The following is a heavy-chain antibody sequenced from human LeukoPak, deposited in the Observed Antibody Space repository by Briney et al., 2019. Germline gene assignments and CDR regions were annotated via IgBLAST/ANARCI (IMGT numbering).Heavy chain of an antibody. CDR1: SGSISSGGYY. Sequence: PSQTLSLTCTVSSGSISSGGYYWSWIRQHPGKGLEWIGYIYYSGSTYYNLSLKSRVTISVDTSKNQFSLKLSSVTAADTAVYYCARDAGLHYYYYYGMDVWGKGTTVTVSS. CDR2: IYYSGST. CDR3: ARDAGLHYYYYYGMDV. V-gene: IGHV4-31*03. J-gene: IGHJ6*04. D-gene: IGHD5-12*01.